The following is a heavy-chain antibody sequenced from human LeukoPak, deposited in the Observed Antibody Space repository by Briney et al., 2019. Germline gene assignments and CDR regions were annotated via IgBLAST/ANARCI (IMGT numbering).Heavy chain of an antibody. Sequence: SVKVSCKASGGTLSSYAISWVRQAPGQGLEWMGGIIPIFGTANYAQKFQGRVTITTDESTSTAYMELSSLRSEDTAVYYCATYSNYNPEHDAFDIWGQGTMVTVSS. D-gene: IGHD4-11*01. CDR1: GGTLSSYA. CDR2: IIPIFGTA. CDR3: ATYSNYNPEHDAFDI. J-gene: IGHJ3*02. V-gene: IGHV1-69*05.